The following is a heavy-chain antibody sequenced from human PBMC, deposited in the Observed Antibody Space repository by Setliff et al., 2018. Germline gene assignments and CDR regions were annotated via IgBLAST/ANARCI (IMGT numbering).Heavy chain of an antibody. D-gene: IGHD3-10*01. CDR2: LYYSGTA. CDR1: GGFINNGDYN. Sequence: SETLSLTCTVSGGFINNGDYNWGWVRQPPGEGLECVGSLYYSGTAYYNPSLKSRVTISVDTSKNQFSLQVTSVTATDTAVYYCARHEFVGGYYGSVTYRHFDYWGQGILVTVSS. V-gene: IGHV4-39*01. J-gene: IGHJ4*02. CDR3: ARHEFVGGYYGSVTYRHFDY.